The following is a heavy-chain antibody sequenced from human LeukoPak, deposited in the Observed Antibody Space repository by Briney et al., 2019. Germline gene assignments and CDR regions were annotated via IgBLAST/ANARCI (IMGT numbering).Heavy chain of an antibody. D-gene: IGHD1-14*01. CDR1: GYTFTSYA. CDR2: INTNTGNP. Sequence: ASVKVSCKASGYTFTSYAMNWVRQAPGQGLEWMGWINTNTGNPTFAQGFTGRFVFSLDTSVSTAYLQISSLKAEDTAVHYCAREGPGYYFDYWGQGTLVTVSS. V-gene: IGHV7-4-1*02. CDR3: AREGPGYYFDY. J-gene: IGHJ4*02.